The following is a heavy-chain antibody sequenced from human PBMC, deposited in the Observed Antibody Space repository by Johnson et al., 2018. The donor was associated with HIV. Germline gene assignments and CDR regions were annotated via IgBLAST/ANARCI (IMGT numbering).Heavy chain of an antibody. V-gene: IGHV3-9*01. CDR3: AKDQGIVGATVFDI. Sequence: VQLVESGGGLVQPGRSLRLSCVASGFTFDDYAMHWVRQAPGKGLQWVSGISWDSGRIGYTDSVKGRFTISRDNSKNTLYLQMNSLRAEDTAVYYCAKDQGIVGATVFDIWGQGTMVTVSS. J-gene: IGHJ3*02. CDR1: GFTFDDYA. CDR2: ISWDSGRI. D-gene: IGHD1-26*01.